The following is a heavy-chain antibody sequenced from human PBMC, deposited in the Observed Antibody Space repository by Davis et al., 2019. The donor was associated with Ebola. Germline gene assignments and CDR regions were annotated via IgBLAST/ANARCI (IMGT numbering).Heavy chain of an antibody. D-gene: IGHD4-17*01. V-gene: IGHV3-73*01. CDR2: IRSKANSYAT. CDR3: TSFYVDQDY. Sequence: GGSLRLSCAASGLTFSGSAMHWVRQAPGKGLEWVGRIRSKANSYATAYAASVKGRFTISRDDSKNTEYLQMNSLKTEDTALYYCTSFYVDQDYWGQGTLVTVSS. J-gene: IGHJ4*02. CDR1: GLTFSGSA.